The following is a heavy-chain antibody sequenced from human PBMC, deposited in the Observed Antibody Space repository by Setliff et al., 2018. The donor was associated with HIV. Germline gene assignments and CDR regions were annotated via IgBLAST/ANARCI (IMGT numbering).Heavy chain of an antibody. J-gene: IGHJ3*02. Sequence: SETLSLTCTVSGGSISSYYWSWIRQPPGKGLEWIGYIYYNGNTNYNPSLKSRVTISVDTSKNQFSLKLSSVTAADTAVYYCARGARALGGDAFDIWGQGTMVTVSS. CDR1: GGSISSYY. CDR2: IYYNGNT. V-gene: IGHV4-59*12. D-gene: IGHD1-26*01. CDR3: ARGARALGGDAFDI.